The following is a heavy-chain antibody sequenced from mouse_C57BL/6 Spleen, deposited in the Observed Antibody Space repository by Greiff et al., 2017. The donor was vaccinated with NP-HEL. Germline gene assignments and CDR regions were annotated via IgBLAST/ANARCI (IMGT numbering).Heavy chain of an antibody. J-gene: IGHJ2*01. CDR3: RGGTTVVFDY. V-gene: IGHV1-83*01. CDR1: YTFTDYYM. CDR2: YPGSGNTY. D-gene: IGHD1-1*01. Sequence: VQLQQSGPELVKPGASVKMSCKASGYTFTDYYMHWVKQKPGKGLEWIGEIYPGSGNTYYNEKFKGKATLPADTSSSTAYMQLSSLTSEDSAVYFCARGGTTVVFDYWGQGTTLTVSS.